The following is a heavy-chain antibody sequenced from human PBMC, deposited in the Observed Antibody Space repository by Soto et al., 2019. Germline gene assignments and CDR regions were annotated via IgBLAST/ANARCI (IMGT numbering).Heavy chain of an antibody. D-gene: IGHD3-3*01. CDR2: IYYSGSI. CDR3: ARAGDGYNFWQFDP. CDR1: GGSIISGGYY. J-gene: IGHJ5*02. V-gene: IGHV4-31*03. Sequence: SETLSLTCTVSGGSIISGGYYWSWIRHHPGKGLEWIGYIYYSGSIDYNPSLKSRVTISLDTSKNQFSLKLSSVTAADTAVYYSARAGDGYNFWQFDPWGQGTLVTVSS.